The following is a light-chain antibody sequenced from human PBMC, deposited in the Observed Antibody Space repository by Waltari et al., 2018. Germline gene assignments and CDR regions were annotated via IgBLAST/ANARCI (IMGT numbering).Light chain of an antibody. Sequence: SYELTQPPSVSVSPGQTASITCSGANLGHKYGYWYQQKPGQSPVLVIYQDNKRPSGIPERFSGSNSGNTATLTIRGTQAMDEADYYCQAWDSSTAVFGGGTKLTVL. J-gene: IGLJ2*01. CDR1: NLGHKY. V-gene: IGLV3-1*01. CDR3: QAWDSSTAV. CDR2: QDN.